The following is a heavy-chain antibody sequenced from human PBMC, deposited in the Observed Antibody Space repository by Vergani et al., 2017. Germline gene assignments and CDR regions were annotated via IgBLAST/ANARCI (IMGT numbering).Heavy chain of an antibody. V-gene: IGHV4-59*12. J-gene: IGHJ5*02. CDR2: IYHSGST. CDR3: ARGNGSGMGP. Sequence: QAQLQESGPGLVKPSETLSLTCTVSGGSISSYYWSWIRQPPGKGLEWIGEIYHSGSTNYNPSLKSRVTISVDKSKNQCSLKLSSVTAADTAVYYCARGNGSGMGPWGQGTLVTVSS. CDR1: GGSISSYY. D-gene: IGHD3-10*01.